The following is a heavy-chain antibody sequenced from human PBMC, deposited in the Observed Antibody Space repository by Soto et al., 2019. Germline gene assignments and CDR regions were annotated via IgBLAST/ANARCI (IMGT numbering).Heavy chain of an antibody. Sequence: LSLSCAASGFTFSSYAMSWVRQAPGKALEGVSAIRGSGGSTYYADSVKGRFTISRDNSKNTLYLQMNSLRAEDTAVYYCAKPQGRCYTASHRAGCVGSFDFWGQGTMVTVSS. D-gene: IGHD2-8*01. CDR3: AKPQGRCYTASHRAGCVGSFDF. V-gene: IGHV3-23*01. CDR1: GFTFSSYA. J-gene: IGHJ3*01. CDR2: IRGSGGST.